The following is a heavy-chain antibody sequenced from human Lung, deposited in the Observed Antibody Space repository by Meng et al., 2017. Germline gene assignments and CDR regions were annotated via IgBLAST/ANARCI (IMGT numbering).Heavy chain of an antibody. CDR2: IRGDGGSI. Sequence: VQLVGSGGGLVQPGGSLRLSCAASGLTFRSYLMHWVRQAPGKGLVWVSRIRGDGGSIVYADSVKGRFTISRDNAKNTLFLQMNSLRAEDTAVYYCARESGYFEYWGQGILVTVSS. CDR1: GLTFRSYL. CDR3: ARESGYFEY. J-gene: IGHJ4*02. V-gene: IGHV3-74*03.